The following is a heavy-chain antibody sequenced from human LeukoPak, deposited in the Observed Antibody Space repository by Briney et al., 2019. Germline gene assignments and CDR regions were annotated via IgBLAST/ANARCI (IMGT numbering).Heavy chain of an antibody. CDR2: IYYSGST. V-gene: IGHV4-39*01. CDR1: GGSISSCSYY. Sequence: EASETLSLTCTVSGGSISSCSYYWGWIRQPPGKGLEWIGSIYYSGSTYYNPSLKSRVTISVDTSKNQFSLKLSSVTAADTAVYYCARRVAIFGVVRPFDYWGQGTLVTVSS. CDR3: ARRVAIFGVVRPFDY. J-gene: IGHJ4*02. D-gene: IGHD3-3*01.